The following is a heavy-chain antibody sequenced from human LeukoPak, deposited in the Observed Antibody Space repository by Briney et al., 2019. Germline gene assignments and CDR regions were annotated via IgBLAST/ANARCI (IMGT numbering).Heavy chain of an antibody. CDR3: ARDGEMATFYFDY. V-gene: IGHV3-7*03. Sequence: GGSLRLSCAASGFTFSSYWMSWVRQAPGKGMEWVANIKQDGSEKYYVDSVKGRFIISRDNAKNSLSLQMNSLRAEDTAVYYCARDGEMATFYFDYWGQGTLVTVSS. CDR1: GFTFSSYW. J-gene: IGHJ4*02. D-gene: IGHD5-24*01. CDR2: IKQDGSEK.